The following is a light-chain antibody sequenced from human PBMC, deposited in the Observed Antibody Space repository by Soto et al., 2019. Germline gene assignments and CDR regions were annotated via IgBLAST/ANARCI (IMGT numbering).Light chain of an antibody. Sequence: DIQLTQSPSFLSASVGDRVTITCRARLGISTYLAWYQQKPGKAPNLLIYAASTLQSGVPSRFSGSGSGTEFTLTISSLQPEDFATYYCQHVNTYTFGPGTKVDIK. CDR2: AAS. V-gene: IGKV1-9*01. CDR1: LGISTY. CDR3: QHVNTYT. J-gene: IGKJ3*01.